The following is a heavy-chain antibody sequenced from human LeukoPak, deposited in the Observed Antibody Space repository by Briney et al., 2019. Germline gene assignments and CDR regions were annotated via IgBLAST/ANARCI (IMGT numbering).Heavy chain of an antibody. J-gene: IGHJ5*02. V-gene: IGHV3-74*01. CDR2: INGDGTRT. Sequence: PGGSLRLSCAASGFTFSVDWMHWVRQAPGKGPVWVSGINGDGTRTNYADSVKGRFTISRDNARNTLYLQMNSLRAEDTAVYYCARDFRSSGNHLYPWGQGTLVTVSS. CDR3: ARDFRSSGNHLYP. CDR1: GFTFSVDW. D-gene: IGHD1-26*01.